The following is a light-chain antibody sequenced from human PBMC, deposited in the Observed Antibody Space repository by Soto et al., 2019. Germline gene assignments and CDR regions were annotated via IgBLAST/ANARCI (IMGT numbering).Light chain of an antibody. V-gene: IGKV1-5*03. CDR1: QSVSSW. CDR3: QQYQSYPLT. CDR2: KAS. J-gene: IGKJ4*01. Sequence: DVQMTQSPSTLSASIGDRVTITCRASQSVSSWLAWYQQKPGKAPTLLIYKASNLARGVPSRFSGSGSGTEYTLTISSLQPDDFATYYCQQYQSYPLTFGGGTKVEI.